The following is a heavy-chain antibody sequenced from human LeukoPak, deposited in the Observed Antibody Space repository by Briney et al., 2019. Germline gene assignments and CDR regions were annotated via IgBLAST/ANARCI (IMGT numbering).Heavy chain of an antibody. CDR3: ARESSWDSNGYGRDAFDI. CDR1: GGSISNFH. D-gene: IGHD3-22*01. CDR2: IDYSGSA. Sequence: PSETLSLTCNISGGSISNFHWSWVRQPPGKGLEWIGHIDYSGSASYNPSLESRVIISIDTSKNHFSLKLSSGTAADTAMYYCARESSWDSNGYGRDAFDIWGQGTMVTVSS. J-gene: IGHJ3*02. V-gene: IGHV4-59*01.